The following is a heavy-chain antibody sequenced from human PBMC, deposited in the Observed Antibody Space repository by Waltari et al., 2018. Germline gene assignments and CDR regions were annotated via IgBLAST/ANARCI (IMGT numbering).Heavy chain of an antibody. CDR1: EGTFSSYA. CDR3: ASPDGYGSGSYYFDY. V-gene: IGHV1-69*01. CDR2: IIPICGTA. Sequence: QVQLVQSGAEVKKPGSSVKVSCKASEGTFSSYAIRWGRQAPGQGLEWMGGIIPICGTANYAQKCQGRVTITADESTSAAYMELSSLRSEDTAVYYCASPDGYGSGSYYFDYWGQGTLVTVSS. D-gene: IGHD3-10*01. J-gene: IGHJ4*02.